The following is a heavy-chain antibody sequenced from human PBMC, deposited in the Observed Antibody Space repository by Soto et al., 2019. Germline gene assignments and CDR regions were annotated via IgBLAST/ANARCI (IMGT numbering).Heavy chain of an antibody. CDR1: GYTFTSYY. Sequence: ASVKVSCKASGYTFTSYYMHWVRQAPGQGLEWMGIINPSGGSTSYAQKFQGRVTMTRDTSTSTVYMELSSLRSEDTAVYYCARAPYYYHSSGNLDYLVQGTLVTVSS. V-gene: IGHV1-46*01. CDR3: ARAPYYYHSSGNLDY. D-gene: IGHD3-22*01. CDR2: INPSGGST. J-gene: IGHJ4*02.